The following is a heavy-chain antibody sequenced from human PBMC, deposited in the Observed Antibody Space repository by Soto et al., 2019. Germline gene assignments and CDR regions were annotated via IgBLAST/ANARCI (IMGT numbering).Heavy chain of an antibody. V-gene: IGHV4-59*08. CDR3: ARHWAPPLGGSGSYYLDS. J-gene: IGHJ4*02. CDR2: IYYRGNT. CDR1: GGSITSYY. Sequence: QVQLQESGPGLVKPSETLSLTCTVSGGSITSYYWSCIRQPPGQGLEWIGYIYYRGNTKFNPSLPSRVPIAVGTSKNQFSLKLNSVTAADTAVYYCARHWAPPLGGSGSYYLDSLGQGTPVTVSS. D-gene: IGHD3-10*01.